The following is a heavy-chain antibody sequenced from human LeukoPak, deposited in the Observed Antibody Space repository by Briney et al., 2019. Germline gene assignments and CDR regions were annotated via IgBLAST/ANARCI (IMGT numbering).Heavy chain of an antibody. Sequence: GESLRLSCAASGFTFSSYAMHWVRQAPGKGLEWVAVISYDGGNKYYADSVKGRFTISRDNSKNTLYLQMNSLRAEDTAVYYCARGDDYGGIYYFDYWGQGTLVTVSS. CDR2: ISYDGGNK. CDR3: ARGDDYGGIYYFDY. V-gene: IGHV3-30-3*01. CDR1: GFTFSSYA. D-gene: IGHD4-23*01. J-gene: IGHJ4*02.